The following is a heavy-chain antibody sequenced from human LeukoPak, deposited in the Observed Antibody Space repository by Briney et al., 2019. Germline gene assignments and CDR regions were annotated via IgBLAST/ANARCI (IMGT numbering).Heavy chain of an antibody. Sequence: SETLSLTCNVSGGSISSYYWSWIRQPPGKGLEWIGYIYYSGSTNYNPSLKSRVTISVDTSKNQFSLKLSSVTAADTAVYYCARVHCSGGSCYSLDYYYYYGMDVWGKGTTVTVSS. CDR1: GGSISSYY. CDR3: ARVHCSGGSCYSLDYYYYYGMDV. J-gene: IGHJ6*04. CDR2: IYYSGST. D-gene: IGHD2-15*01. V-gene: IGHV4-59*01.